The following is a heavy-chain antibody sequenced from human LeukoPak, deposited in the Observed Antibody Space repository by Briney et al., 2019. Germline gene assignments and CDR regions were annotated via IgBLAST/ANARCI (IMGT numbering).Heavy chain of an antibody. V-gene: IGHV1-18*01. D-gene: IGHD3-3*01. CDR2: ISAYNGNT. CDR3: ARTTITIFGVVIGNTFDP. J-gene: IGHJ5*02. CDR1: GYSFTSYG. Sequence: ASVKVSCKASGYSFTSYGISWVRQAPGQGLECMGWISAYNGNTNYAQKLQGRVTMTTDTSTSTAYMELRSLRSDDTAVYYCARTTITIFGVVIGNTFDPWGQGTLVTVSS.